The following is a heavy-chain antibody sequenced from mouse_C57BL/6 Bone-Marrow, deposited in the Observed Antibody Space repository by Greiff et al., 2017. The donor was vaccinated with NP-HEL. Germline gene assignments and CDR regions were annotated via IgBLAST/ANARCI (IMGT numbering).Heavy chain of an antibody. Sequence: QVQLQQSGAELVKPGASVKLSCKASGYTFTSYWMQWVKQRPGQGLEWIGEIDPSDSYTNYNQKFKGKATLTVDTSSSTAYMQLSSLTSEDSAVYYCARDYGSSYDAMDYWGQGTSVTVSS. D-gene: IGHD1-1*01. J-gene: IGHJ4*01. CDR1: GYTFTSYW. CDR2: IDPSDSYT. V-gene: IGHV1-50*01. CDR3: ARDYGSSYDAMDY.